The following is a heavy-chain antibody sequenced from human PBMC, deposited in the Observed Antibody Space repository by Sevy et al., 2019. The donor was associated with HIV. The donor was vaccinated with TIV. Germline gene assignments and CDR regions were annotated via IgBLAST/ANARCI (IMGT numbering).Heavy chain of an antibody. Sequence: SETLSLTCTVSGGSISSGGYYWSWIRQHPGKGLEWIGYIYYSGSTYYNPSLKSRVTISVDTSKNQFSLKLSSVTAAGTAVYYCARECITMVRGVMGFDPWGQGTLVTVSS. V-gene: IGHV4-31*03. J-gene: IGHJ5*02. D-gene: IGHD3-10*01. CDR2: IYYSGST. CDR3: ARECITMVRGVMGFDP. CDR1: GGSISSGGYY.